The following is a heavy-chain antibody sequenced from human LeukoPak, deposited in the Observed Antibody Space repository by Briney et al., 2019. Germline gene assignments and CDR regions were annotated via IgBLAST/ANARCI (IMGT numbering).Heavy chain of an antibody. CDR3: ARIIAAAGRDSRDTPNWFDP. CDR2: MNPNSGNT. Sequence: ASVKVSCKASGYTFTSYDINWVRQATGQGLEWMGWMNPNSGNTGYAQKFQGRVTMTRNTSISTAYMELSSLRSEDTAVYYCARIIAAAGRDSRDTPNWFDPWGQGTLVTVSS. CDR1: GYTFTSYD. J-gene: IGHJ5*02. V-gene: IGHV1-8*01. D-gene: IGHD6-13*01.